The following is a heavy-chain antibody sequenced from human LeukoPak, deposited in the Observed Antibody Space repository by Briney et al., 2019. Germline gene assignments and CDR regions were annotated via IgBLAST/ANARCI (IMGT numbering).Heavy chain of an antibody. CDR2: IYHSGST. D-gene: IGHD2-2*01. V-gene: IGHV4-30-2*01. Sequence: PSETLSLTCTVSGGSISSGGYYWSWIRQPPGKGLEWVGYIYHSGSTYYNPSLKSRVTISVDRSKNQFSLKLSSVTAADTAVYYCARGGFYCSSTSCQRNDAFDIWGQGTMVTVSS. CDR1: GGSISSGGYY. CDR3: ARGGFYCSSTSCQRNDAFDI. J-gene: IGHJ3*02.